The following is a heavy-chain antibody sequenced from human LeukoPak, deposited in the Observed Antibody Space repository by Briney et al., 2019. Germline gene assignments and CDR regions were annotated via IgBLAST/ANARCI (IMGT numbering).Heavy chain of an antibody. V-gene: IGHV3-21*01. D-gene: IGHD6-13*01. CDR3: ARDSIAAAFDY. CDR1: GFTFSSYS. CDR2: ISSSSSYI. Sequence: GGSLRLSCAASGFTFSSYSMNWVRQAPGKGLEWVSSISSSSSYIYYADSVKGRFTISRDNATNSLYLQMNSLRAEDTAVYYCARDSIAAAFDYWGQGTLVTVSS. J-gene: IGHJ4*02.